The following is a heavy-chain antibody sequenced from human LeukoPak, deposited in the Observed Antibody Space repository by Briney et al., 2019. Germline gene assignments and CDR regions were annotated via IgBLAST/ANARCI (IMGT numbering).Heavy chain of an antibody. J-gene: IGHJ2*01. CDR1: GDTISSYY. CDR3: AGLTAYFDL. Sequence: PSETLSLTCTVSGDTISSYYWSWVRQPPGKGLEWIGYILSSGSANYNPSLKSRVTMSVDTSKNQSSLKVTSVTAADKAGFYCAGLTAYFDLWGRGTLVTASS. V-gene: IGHV4-59*08. CDR2: ILSSGSA.